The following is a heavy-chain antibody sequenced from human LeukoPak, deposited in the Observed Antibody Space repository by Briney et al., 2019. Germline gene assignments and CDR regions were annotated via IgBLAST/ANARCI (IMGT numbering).Heavy chain of an antibody. J-gene: IGHJ4*02. V-gene: IGHV3-23*01. CDR3: AKSGHCSGGSCSVDY. Sequence: PGGSLRLSCAASGFTFSYAMSWVRQAPGKGLEWVSAISGSGGGTYYADSVKGRFTISRDNSKNTLYLQMNSLRAEDTAVYYCAKSGHCSGGSCSVDYWGQGTLVTVSS. CDR2: ISGSGGGT. CDR1: GFTFSYA. D-gene: IGHD2-15*01.